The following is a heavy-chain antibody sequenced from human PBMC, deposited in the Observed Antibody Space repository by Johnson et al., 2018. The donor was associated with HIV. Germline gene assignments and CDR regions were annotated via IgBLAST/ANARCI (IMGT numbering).Heavy chain of an antibody. V-gene: IGHV3-7*05. D-gene: IGHD6-13*01. J-gene: IGHJ3*02. Sequence: VQLVESGGGLVQPGGSLRLSCGASGFTFSDYWMSWVRQAPGKGLEWVASIKYDGSDKYYVDAVKGRLIISRDNVNNSVYLQMNSLKIEDTAVYYCTTGQLGGASDIWGQGSMVTVSS. CDR2: IKYDGSDK. CDR3: TTGQLGGASDI. CDR1: GFTFSDYW.